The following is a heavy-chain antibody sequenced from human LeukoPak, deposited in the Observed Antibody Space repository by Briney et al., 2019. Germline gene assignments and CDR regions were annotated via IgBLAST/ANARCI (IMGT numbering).Heavy chain of an antibody. CDR2: IYYSGST. CDR3: ATLYSSSSENWFDP. J-gene: IGHJ5*02. CDR1: GGSISSYY. V-gene: IGHV4-59*12. D-gene: IGHD6-6*01. Sequence: SETLSLTCTVSGGSISSYYWSWIRQPPGKGLEWIGYIYYSGSTNYNPSLKSRVTISIDTSKNQFSLKLSSVTAADTAVYYCATLYSSSSENWFDPWGQGTLVTVSS.